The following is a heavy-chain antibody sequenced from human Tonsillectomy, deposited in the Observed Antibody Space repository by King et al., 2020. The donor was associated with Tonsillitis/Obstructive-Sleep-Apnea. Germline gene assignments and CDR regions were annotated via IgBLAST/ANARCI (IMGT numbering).Heavy chain of an antibody. V-gene: IGHV1-8*01. CDR3: AREAPSDFWSGYYYYYYYYMDV. CDR1: GYTFTSYD. D-gene: IGHD3-3*01. J-gene: IGHJ6*03. Sequence: VQLVESGAEVKKPGASVKVSCKASGYTFTSYDINWVRQATGQGLEWMGWMNPNSGNTGYAQKFQGRVTMTRNTSISTAYMELSSLRSEDTAVYYCAREAPSDFWSGYYYYYYYYMDVWGKGTTVTVSS. CDR2: MNPNSGNT.